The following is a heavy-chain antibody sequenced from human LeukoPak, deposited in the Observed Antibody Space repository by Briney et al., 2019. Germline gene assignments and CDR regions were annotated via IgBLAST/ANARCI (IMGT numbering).Heavy chain of an antibody. J-gene: IGHJ4*02. V-gene: IGHV1-3*01. CDR3: ARVLNWNDNRGDFDY. Sequence: ASVKVSCKAFGGTYTSYAMHWVRQAPGQRLEWMGWINAGNGNTKYSQKFQGRVTITRDTSASTAYMELSSLRSEVTAVYYCARVLNWNDNRGDFDYWGQGTLVTVSP. CDR1: GGTYTSYA. D-gene: IGHD1-20*01. CDR2: INAGNGNT.